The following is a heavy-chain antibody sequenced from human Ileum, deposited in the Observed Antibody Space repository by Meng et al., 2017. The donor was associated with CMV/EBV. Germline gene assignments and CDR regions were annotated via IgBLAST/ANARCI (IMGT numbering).Heavy chain of an antibody. CDR3: EHWVKWELLDY. D-gene: IGHD1-26*01. J-gene: IGHJ4*02. CDR1: GYAGRRRGGG. CDR2: NYWKDDK. V-gene: IGHV2-5*01. Sequence: SCSGYAGRRRGGGVGGSRQAAGKAMEWVALNYWKDDKRDRPSMKSRLTITKETYKNQMVITMTNMDPVETATYYCEHWVKWELLDYWGQGTLVTVSS.